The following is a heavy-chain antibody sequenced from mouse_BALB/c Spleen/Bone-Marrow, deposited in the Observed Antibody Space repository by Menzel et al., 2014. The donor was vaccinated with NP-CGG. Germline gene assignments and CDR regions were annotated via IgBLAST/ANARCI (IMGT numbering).Heavy chain of an antibody. V-gene: IGHV1S41*01. CDR2: IAPGSGST. Sequence: DLVKPGASVKLSCKASGYTFTSYWINWIKQRPGQGPVWIGRIAPGSGSTYYNEMFKGKATLTVDTSSSTAYIQLSSLSSEDSAVYFCARFPIYYGNYGAMDYWGQGTSVTVSS. CDR1: GYTFTSYW. CDR3: ARFPIYYGNYGAMDY. D-gene: IGHD2-1*01. J-gene: IGHJ4*01.